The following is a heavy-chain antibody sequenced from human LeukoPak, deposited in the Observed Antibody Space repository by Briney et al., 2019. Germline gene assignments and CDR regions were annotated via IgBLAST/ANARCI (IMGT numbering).Heavy chain of an antibody. CDR2: IYYTGTT. V-gene: IGHV4-59*11. CDR1: GGSLSSHY. D-gene: IGHD1-26*01. J-gene: IGHJ4*02. CDR3: ARFSSGCSTASCHLAY. Sequence: SETLSLTCTVSGGSLSSHYWSWIRQPPGKGLELIGHIYYTGTTFYNPSLNSRVTISSDTSRNQFSLRLTSVTAADTAVYYCARFSSGCSTASCHLAYWGQGTLVTVSS.